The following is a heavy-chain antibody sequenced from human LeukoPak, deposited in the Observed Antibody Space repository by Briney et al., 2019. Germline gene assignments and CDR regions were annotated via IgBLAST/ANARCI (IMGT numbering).Heavy chain of an antibody. CDR3: TKDPNGDYVGAFDP. CDR2: ITGNHGAT. V-gene: IGHV3-23*01. CDR1: GFTFSSFA. D-gene: IGHD4-17*01. Sequence: PGGSLRLSCAASGFTFSSFAMTWVRQSPGKALEWVLSITGNHGATYNIDSVEGRFTISRDNSQNTLYLQMNSLRAEDTAVYYCTKDPNGDYVGAFDPWGQGTLVTVSS. J-gene: IGHJ5*02.